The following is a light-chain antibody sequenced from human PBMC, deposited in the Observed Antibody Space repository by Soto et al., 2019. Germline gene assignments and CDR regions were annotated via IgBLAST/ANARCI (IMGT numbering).Light chain of an antibody. Sequence: QSVLTQPPSVSGAPGLRVTISCTGSSSNIGAGYDVHWYQQVPGTAPKLLIYGNSNRPSGVPDRFSGSKSGTSASLAITGLQSEDEADYYCQSYDSSLSVVVFGGGTKVTVL. CDR1: SSNIGAGYD. CDR3: QSYDSSLSVVV. J-gene: IGLJ2*01. V-gene: IGLV1-40*01. CDR2: GNS.